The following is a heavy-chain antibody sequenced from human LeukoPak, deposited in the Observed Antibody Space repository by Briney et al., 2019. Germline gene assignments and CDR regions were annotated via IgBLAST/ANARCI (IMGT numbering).Heavy chain of an antibody. CDR2: IIPIFGTA. V-gene: IGHV1-69*05. CDR1: GGTFSSYA. J-gene: IGHJ3*02. D-gene: IGHD3-3*01. CDR3: ARDRHSPSHYDFWSGYYKRDDAFDI. Sequence: ASVKVSCKASGGTFSSYAISWVRQAPGQGLEWMGGIIPIFGTANYAQKFQGRVTMTTDTSTSTAYMELRSLRSDDTAVYYCARDRHSPSHYDFWSGYYKRDDAFDIWGQGTMVTVSS.